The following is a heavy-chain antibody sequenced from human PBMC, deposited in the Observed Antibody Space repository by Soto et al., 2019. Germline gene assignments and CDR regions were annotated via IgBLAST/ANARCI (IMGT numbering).Heavy chain of an antibody. Sequence: SETLSLTCTVSGGSISSSSYYWGWIRQPPGKGLEWIGSIYYSGSTYYNPSLKSRVTISVDTSKNQFSLKLSSVTAADTAVYYCARRDKMERQGYDAFDIWGQGTMVTVSS. CDR1: GGSISSSSYY. CDR2: IYYSGST. V-gene: IGHV4-39*01. CDR3: ARRDKMERQGYDAFDI. J-gene: IGHJ3*02. D-gene: IGHD1-1*01.